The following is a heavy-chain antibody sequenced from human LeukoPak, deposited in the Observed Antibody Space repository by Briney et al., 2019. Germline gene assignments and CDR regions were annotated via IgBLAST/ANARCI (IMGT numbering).Heavy chain of an antibody. V-gene: IGHV3-53*04. Sequence: GGSQTLPCAASGFTFSSNYMSWVRQAPGKGLEWVSVIYSGGSTYYADSVKGRFSIYRHISQTTLYLQMNSLRAEDTAVYYCGRVRLCSNWTLFSFWGQGTLVTVSS. CDR3: GRVRLCSNWTLFSF. D-gene: IGHD1-20*01. CDR1: GFTFSSNY. CDR2: IYSGGST. J-gene: IGHJ4*02.